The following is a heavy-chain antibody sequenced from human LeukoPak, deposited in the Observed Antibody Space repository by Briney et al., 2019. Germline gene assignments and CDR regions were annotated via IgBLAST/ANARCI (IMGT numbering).Heavy chain of an antibody. CDR3: ARDEAGDLGAFDI. Sequence: PGGSLRLSCAASGFTFSSYGIHWVRQAPGKGLEWVAIISYDGSNKYYADSVKGRFTISRDNAKNSLSLQMNSLRAEDTAVYYCARDEAGDLGAFDIWGQGAMVTVSS. J-gene: IGHJ3*02. D-gene: IGHD3-16*01. CDR1: GFTFSSYG. CDR2: ISYDGSNK. V-gene: IGHV3-30*03.